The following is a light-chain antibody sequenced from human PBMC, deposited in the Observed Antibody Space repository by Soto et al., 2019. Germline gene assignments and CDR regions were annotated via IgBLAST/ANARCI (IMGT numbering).Light chain of an antibody. CDR1: QSISSW. CDR2: DAS. Sequence: IQMTQSPSTLSASVGDRVTITCRASQSISSWLAWYQQKPGKALKLLIYDASSLESGVPSRFSGSGSGTEFTLTSSSMQPDEFATYYCQQYNSYSYTFGQGTKLEIK. CDR3: QQYNSYSYT. J-gene: IGKJ2*01. V-gene: IGKV1-5*01.